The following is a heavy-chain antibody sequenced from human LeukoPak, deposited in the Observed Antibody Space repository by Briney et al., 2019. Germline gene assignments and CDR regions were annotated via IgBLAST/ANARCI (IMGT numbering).Heavy chain of an antibody. CDR1: GFTFSSYG. D-gene: IGHD2-15*01. CDR2: ISGTGGTT. CDR3: AKNGDRGAYCSGGSCNPYYYYYMDV. V-gene: IGHV3-23*01. J-gene: IGHJ6*03. Sequence: GGSLRLSCAASGFTFSSYGMSWVRQAPGKGLEWVSAISGTGGTTYYADSVKGRFTISRDNSKNTLYLQMNSLRAEDTAVYYCAKNGDRGAYCSGGSCNPYYYYYMDVWGKGTTVTISS.